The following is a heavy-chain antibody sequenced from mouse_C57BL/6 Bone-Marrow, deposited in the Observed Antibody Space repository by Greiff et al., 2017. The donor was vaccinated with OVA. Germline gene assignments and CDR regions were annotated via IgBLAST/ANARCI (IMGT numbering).Heavy chain of an antibody. D-gene: IGHD4-1*02. CDR3: ARSTGTDAMDY. CDR1: GFTFSDYY. V-gene: IGHV5-12*01. J-gene: IGHJ4*01. CDR2: ISNGGGST. Sequence: EVKLMESGGGLVQPGGSLKLSCAASGFTFSDYYMYWVRQTPEKRLEWVAYISNGGGSTYSPDTVKGRFTISRDNAKNTLYLQMSRLKSEDTAMYYCARSTGTDAMDYWGQGTSVTVSS.